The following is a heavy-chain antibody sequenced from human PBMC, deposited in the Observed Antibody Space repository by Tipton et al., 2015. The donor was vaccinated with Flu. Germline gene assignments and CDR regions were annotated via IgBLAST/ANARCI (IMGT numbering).Heavy chain of an antibody. CDR1: GFTVSSNY. V-gene: IGHV3-53*01. J-gene: IGHJ4*02. CDR3: ARVRVRWLLFDY. D-gene: IGHD4-23*01. CDR2: IYSGGST. Sequence: SGFTVSSNYMSWVRQAPGKGLEWVSVIYSGGSTYYADSVKGRFTISRDNSKNTLYLQMNSLRAEDTAVYYCARVRVRWLLFDYWGQGTLVTVSS.